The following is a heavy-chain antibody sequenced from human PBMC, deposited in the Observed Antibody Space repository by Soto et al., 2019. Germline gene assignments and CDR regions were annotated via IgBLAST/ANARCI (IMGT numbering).Heavy chain of an antibody. CDR2: IYYSGST. D-gene: IGHD6-19*01. CDR3: ARGVVRGSGWYLQTYYYYYGMDV. CDR1: GGSISSYY. V-gene: IGHV4-59*01. Sequence: KPSETLSLTCTVSGGSISSYYWSWIRQPPGKGLEWIGYIYYSGSTNYNPSLKSRVTISVDTSKNQFSLKLSSVTAADTAVYYCARGVVRGSGWYLQTYYYYYGMDVCGQGTTVTVSS. J-gene: IGHJ6*02.